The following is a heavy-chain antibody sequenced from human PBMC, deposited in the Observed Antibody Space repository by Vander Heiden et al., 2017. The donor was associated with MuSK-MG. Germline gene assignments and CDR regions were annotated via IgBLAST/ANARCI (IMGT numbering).Heavy chain of an antibody. V-gene: IGHV3-48*01. D-gene: IGHD5-18*01. Sequence: SVKGRFTISRDNAKNSLFLQMNSLRAEDTAVYYCARDSARDTTMVWGQGALVTVSS. CDR3: ARDSARDTTMV. J-gene: IGHJ4*02.